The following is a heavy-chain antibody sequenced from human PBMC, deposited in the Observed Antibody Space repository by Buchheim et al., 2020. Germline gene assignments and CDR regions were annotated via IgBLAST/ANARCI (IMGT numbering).Heavy chain of an antibody. J-gene: IGHJ1*01. CDR1: GFTFSSYG. Sequence: QVQLVESGGGVVQPGRSLRLSCAASGFTFSSYGMHWVRQAPGKGLEWVAVIWYDGSNKYYADSVKGRFTISRDNSKNTLYLQMNRLRAEDSVGYYGEREEVWGSGRYFQHWGQGTL. V-gene: IGHV3-33*01. CDR3: EREEVWGSGRYFQH. D-gene: IGHD2-21*01. CDR2: IWYDGSNK.